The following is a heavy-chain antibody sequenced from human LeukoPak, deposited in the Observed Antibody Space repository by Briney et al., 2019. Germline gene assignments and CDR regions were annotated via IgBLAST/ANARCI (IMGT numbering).Heavy chain of an antibody. CDR1: GYPFTSYA. Sequence: ASVKVSCKASGYPFTSYAMHWGRQAPGQRLEWMGWINAGNGNTKYSQKFQGRVTITRDTSASTAYMELSSLRSEDTAVYYCARGAPMAGLFPIDIWGQGTMVTVSS. J-gene: IGHJ3*02. D-gene: IGHD6-19*01. V-gene: IGHV1-3*01. CDR3: ARGAPMAGLFPIDI. CDR2: INAGNGNT.